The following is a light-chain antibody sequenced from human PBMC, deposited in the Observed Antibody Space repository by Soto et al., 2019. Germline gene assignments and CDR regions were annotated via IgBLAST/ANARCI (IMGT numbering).Light chain of an antibody. CDR3: QQSSSTPYS. CDR1: QNIRNY. CDR2: AAC. J-gene: IGKJ2*03. V-gene: IGKV1-39*01. Sequence: DIQMTQSPSSLAASVGDRVTITCRASQNIRNYLNWYQQTPGKAPKLLIYAACSLQSGVTTSFSGSGSGTDFNLTISSLQPEDFTTYYCQQSSSTPYSFGQGTKLEIK.